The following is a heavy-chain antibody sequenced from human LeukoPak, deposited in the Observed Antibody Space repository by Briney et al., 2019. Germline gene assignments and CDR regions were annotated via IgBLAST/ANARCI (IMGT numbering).Heavy chain of an antibody. CDR2: ITTYNGNT. J-gene: IGHJ4*02. CDR3: ARGDYYDSSGYSDASLFDY. D-gene: IGHD3-22*01. CDR1: GYTFTSYD. Sequence: ASVKVSCKASGYTFTSYDINWVRQATGQGLEWMGWITTYNGNTNYAQNLQGRVTMTTDTSTSTAYMELRSLRSDDTAVYYCARGDYYDSSGYSDASLFDYWGQGTLVTVSS. V-gene: IGHV1-18*01.